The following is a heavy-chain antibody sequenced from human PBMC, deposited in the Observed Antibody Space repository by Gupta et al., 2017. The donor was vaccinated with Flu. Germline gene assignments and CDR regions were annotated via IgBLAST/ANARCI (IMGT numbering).Heavy chain of an antibody. CDR3: AIGNPALHYGMDV. J-gene: IGHJ6*02. Sequence: QVQLQESGPGLVKPSQTLSLTCTVSGGSISSGGYYWSWIRQHPGKGLEWIGYIYDSGSTYYNPSIKSRVTISVDTSKNQFSLKLSSVTAADTAVYYCAIGNPALHYGMDVWGQGTTVTVSS. CDR1: GGSISSGGYY. V-gene: IGHV4-31*03. CDR2: IYDSGST. D-gene: IGHD4-23*01.